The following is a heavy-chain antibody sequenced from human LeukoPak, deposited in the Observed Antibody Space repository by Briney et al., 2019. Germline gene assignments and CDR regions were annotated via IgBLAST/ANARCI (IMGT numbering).Heavy chain of an antibody. CDR1: GGSISTSY. Sequence: SETLSLTCTVSGGSISTSYWSWIRQPPGQGLEWIGYIYYSGSTNYNPSLKSRVTISVDTSKHQFSLKLSSVTAADTAVYYCARDQGSGWYYADYWGQGTLVTVSS. D-gene: IGHD6-19*01. J-gene: IGHJ4*02. V-gene: IGHV4-59*01. CDR2: IYYSGST. CDR3: ARDQGSGWYYADY.